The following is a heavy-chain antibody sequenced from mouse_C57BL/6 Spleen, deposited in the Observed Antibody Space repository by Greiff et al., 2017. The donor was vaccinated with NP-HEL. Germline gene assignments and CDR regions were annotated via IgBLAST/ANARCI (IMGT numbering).Heavy chain of an antibody. D-gene: IGHD2-12*01. V-gene: IGHV14-4*01. CDR1: GFNIKDDY. CDR3: TTGKDYYSFDY. CDR2: IDPENGDT. J-gene: IGHJ2*01. Sequence: VQLQQSGAELVRPGASVKLSCTASGFNIKDDYMHWVKQRPEQGLEWIGWIDPENGDTEYASKFQGKATITADTSSNTAYLQLSSLTSEDTAVYYCTTGKDYYSFDYWGQGTTLTVSS.